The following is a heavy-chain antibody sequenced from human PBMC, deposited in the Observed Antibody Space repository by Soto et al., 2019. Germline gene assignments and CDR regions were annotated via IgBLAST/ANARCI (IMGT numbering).Heavy chain of an antibody. J-gene: IGHJ4*02. V-gene: IGHV4-34*01. CDR1: GGSLTGYY. D-gene: IGHD5-12*01. CDR3: ARGQEGIVATH. Sequence: QVQLQQWGAGLLKPSETLSLTCTVNGGSLTGYYWSWIRQPPGKGLEWIGEVKDGGSTNYSPSLRGRVSISADTSKNHFSVRLNSVTAADTAVYFCARGQEGIVATHWDQGALVPVSS. CDR2: VKDGGST.